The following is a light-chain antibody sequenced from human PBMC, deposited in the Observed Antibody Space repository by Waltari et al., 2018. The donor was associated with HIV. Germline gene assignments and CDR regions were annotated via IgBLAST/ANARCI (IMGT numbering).Light chain of an antibody. J-gene: IGLJ3*02. CDR1: SSTLGAGSD. Sequence: QSVLTQPPSVSGAPGQRVTISCTGSSSTLGAGSDVHWYQQLPGTAPKLLIYGNSNRPSGVPDRFSGSKSGTSASLAITGLQPDDETDYYCQSYDSSLSNWVFGGGTKVTVL. CDR2: GNS. CDR3: QSYDSSLSNWV. V-gene: IGLV1-40*01.